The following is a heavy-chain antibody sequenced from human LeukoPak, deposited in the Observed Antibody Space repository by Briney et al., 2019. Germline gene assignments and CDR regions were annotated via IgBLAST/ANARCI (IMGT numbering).Heavy chain of an antibody. J-gene: IGHJ3*02. CDR2: ISGSGGST. Sequence: GGSLRLSCAASGFTFSSYAMSWVRQAPGKGLEWVSAISGSGGSTYYADSVKGRLTISRDNSKNTLYLQMNSLRAEDTAVYYCAKDYYDSSGYRDDAFDIWGQGTMVTVSS. CDR3: AKDYYDSSGYRDDAFDI. V-gene: IGHV3-23*01. CDR1: GFTFSSYA. D-gene: IGHD3-22*01.